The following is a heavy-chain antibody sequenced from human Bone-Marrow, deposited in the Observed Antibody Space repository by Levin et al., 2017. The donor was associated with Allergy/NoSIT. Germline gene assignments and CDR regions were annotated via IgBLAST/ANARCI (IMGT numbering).Heavy chain of an antibody. Sequence: PGGSLRLSCAASGFTFGDAWMSWVRQAPGKGLEWVGRIKSESDGGTTDHAASVKGRFTISRHDSKNTLSLQMHSLKTEDTAVYYCATIRIAGVYTIDVWGQGTTVTVSS. CDR2: IKSESDGGTT. D-gene: IGHD2-21*01. CDR1: GFTFGDAW. V-gene: IGHV3-15*01. CDR3: ATIRIAGVYTIDV. J-gene: IGHJ6*02.